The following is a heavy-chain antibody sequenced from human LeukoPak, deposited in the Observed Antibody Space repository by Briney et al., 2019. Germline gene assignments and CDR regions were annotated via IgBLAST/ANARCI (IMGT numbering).Heavy chain of an antibody. CDR2: IKPDGSEK. V-gene: IGHV3-7*03. CDR3: AKNGRTIVGATGFDP. CDR1: GFTFSNYW. D-gene: IGHD1-26*01. J-gene: IGHJ5*02. Sequence: GGSLRLSCAASGFTFSNYWMSWVRQAPGKGLEWVANIKPDGSEKSYVDSVKGRFTISRDNAKNSLYLQMNSLRAEDTAVYYCAKNGRTIVGATGFDPWGQGTLVTVSS.